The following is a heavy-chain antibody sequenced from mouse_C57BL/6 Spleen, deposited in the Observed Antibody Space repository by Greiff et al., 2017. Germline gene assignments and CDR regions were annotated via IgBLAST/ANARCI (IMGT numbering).Heavy chain of an antibody. CDR1: GYTFTTYP. J-gene: IGHJ2*01. V-gene: IGHV1-47*01. CDR2: FHPYNDDT. CDR3: ARGDYYGPNYFDY. Sequence: QVHVKQSGAELVKPGASVKMSCKASGYTFTTYPIEWMKQNHGKSLEWIGNFHPYNDDTKYNEKFKGKATLTVEKSSSTVYLELSRLTSDDSAVYYCARGDYYGPNYFDYWGQGTTRTVSS. D-gene: IGHD1-1*01.